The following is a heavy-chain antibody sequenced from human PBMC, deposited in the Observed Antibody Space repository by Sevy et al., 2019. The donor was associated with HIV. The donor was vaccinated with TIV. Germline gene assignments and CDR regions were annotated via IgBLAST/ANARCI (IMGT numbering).Heavy chain of an antibody. J-gene: IGHJ6*03. CDR1: GFTFSSYS. V-gene: IGHV3-21*01. D-gene: IGHD6-6*01. Sequence: GGSLRLSCAASGFTFSSYSMNWVRQAPGKGLEWVSSISSSSSYIYYADSVKGRFTISRDNAKNSLYLQMNSLRAEDMAVYYCARDLIGTRHYYYYYMDVWGKGTTVTVSS. CDR3: ARDLIGTRHYYYYYMDV. CDR2: ISSSSSYI.